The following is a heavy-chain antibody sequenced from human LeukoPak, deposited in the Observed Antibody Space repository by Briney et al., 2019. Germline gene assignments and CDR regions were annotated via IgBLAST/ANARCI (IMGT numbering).Heavy chain of an antibody. CDR1: GFTFSSYS. D-gene: IGHD6-13*01. CDR2: ISSSSSYI. J-gene: IGHJ5*02. Sequence: GGSLRLSCAASGFTFSSYSMNWVRQAPGKGLEWVSSISSSSSYIYYADSVKGRFTISRDNAKNSLYLQMNSLRAEDTAVYYCARDYGAAAANWFDPWGQGTLVTVSS. CDR3: ARDYGAAAANWFDP. V-gene: IGHV3-21*04.